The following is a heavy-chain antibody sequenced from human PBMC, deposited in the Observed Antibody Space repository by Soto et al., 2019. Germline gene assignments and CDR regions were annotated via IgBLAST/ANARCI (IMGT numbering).Heavy chain of an antibody. Sequence: EVQLLESGGGLVQPGGSLRLSCAASGFTFSRYAMSWVRQAPGKGLEWVSAISGSGGSTYYADYVKGRFTISRDNSKNTLYLQLRSLSAEDTGVYYCANEGPYGDWAPHSWGQGTLVNVSS. D-gene: IGHD4-17*01. J-gene: IGHJ4*02. CDR2: ISGSGGST. V-gene: IGHV3-23*01. CDR1: GFTFSRYA. CDR3: ANEGPYGDWAPHS.